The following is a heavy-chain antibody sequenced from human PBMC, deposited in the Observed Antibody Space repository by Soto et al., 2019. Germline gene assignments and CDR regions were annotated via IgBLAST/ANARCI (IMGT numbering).Heavy chain of an antibody. D-gene: IGHD3-3*01. V-gene: IGHV4-39*01. CDR1: GGSITSSSYY. J-gene: IGHJ6*02. CDR2: IDYSGRS. CDR3: ARYAPEDYDFWSGYHNRNGGMDV. Sequence: SETLSLTCTVSGGSITSSSYYWGWIRQPPGKGLEWIGGIDYSGRSYYNPSLKSRVTMSVDTSKNQFSLTLNSVTAADAAVYYCARYAPEDYDFWSGYHNRNGGMDVWGQGTTVTVSS.